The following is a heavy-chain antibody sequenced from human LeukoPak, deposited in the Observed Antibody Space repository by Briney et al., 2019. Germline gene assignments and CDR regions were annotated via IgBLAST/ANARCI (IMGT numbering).Heavy chain of an antibody. J-gene: IGHJ6*02. CDR2: ISAYNGNT. CDR1: GYTFTSYG. Sequence: GASVKVSCKASGYTFTSYGISWVRQAPGQGLEWMGWISAYNGNTNYAQKLQGRVTMTTDTSTSTAYMELRRLRSDDTAVYYCASESSGGSPYYYYGMDVWGQGTTVTVSS. D-gene: IGHD2-15*01. V-gene: IGHV1-18*01. CDR3: ASESSGGSPYYYYGMDV.